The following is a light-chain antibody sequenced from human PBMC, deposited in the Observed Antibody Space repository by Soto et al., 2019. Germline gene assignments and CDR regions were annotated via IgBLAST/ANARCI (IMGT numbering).Light chain of an antibody. CDR1: QSVSSSY. Sequence: EIVLTQSPGTLSLSPGERATLSCRASQSVSSSYLAWYQQKPGQAPRLLIYGASSRATGIPDRFSGSGSGTDFTLTISTLVPEDVPVYYFQPDGSSPPHTFGQGTKLESK. J-gene: IGKJ2*01. CDR2: GAS. CDR3: QPDGSSPPHT. V-gene: IGKV3-20*01.